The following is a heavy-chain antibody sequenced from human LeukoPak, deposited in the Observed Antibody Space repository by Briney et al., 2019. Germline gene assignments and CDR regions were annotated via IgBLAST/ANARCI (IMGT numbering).Heavy chain of an antibody. CDR3: ARGNDSSGYYTGLAFDI. D-gene: IGHD3-22*01. Sequence: SETLSLTCAVYGGSFSGYYWSWIRQPPGKGQEWIGEINHSGSTNYNPSLKSRVTISVDTSKNQFSLKLSSVTAADTAVYYCARGNDSSGYYTGLAFDIWGQGTMVTVSS. V-gene: IGHV4-34*01. J-gene: IGHJ3*02. CDR2: INHSGST. CDR1: GGSFSGYY.